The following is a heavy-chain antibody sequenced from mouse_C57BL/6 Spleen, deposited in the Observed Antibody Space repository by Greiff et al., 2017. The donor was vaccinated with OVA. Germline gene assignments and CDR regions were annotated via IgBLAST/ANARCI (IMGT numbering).Heavy chain of an antibody. J-gene: IGHJ2*01. Sequence: EVQLQESVAELVRPGASVKLSCTASGFNIKNTYMPWVKQRPEQGLEWIGRIDPANGNTKYAPKFQGKATITADTSSNTAYLQLSSLTSEDTAIYYCARDFDYWGQGTTLTVSS. CDR2: IDPANGNT. CDR3: ARDFDY. V-gene: IGHV14-3*01. CDR1: GFNIKNTY.